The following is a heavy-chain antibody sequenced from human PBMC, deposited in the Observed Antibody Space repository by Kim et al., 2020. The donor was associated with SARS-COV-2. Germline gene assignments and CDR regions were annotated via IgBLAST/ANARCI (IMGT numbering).Heavy chain of an antibody. CDR3: AGRYCSSTSCLNWFDP. Sequence: GESLKISCKGSGYSFTSYWISWVRQMPGKGLEWMGRIDPSDSYTNYSPSFQGHVTISADKSISTAYLQWSSLKASDTAMYYCAGRYCSSTSCLNWFDPWGQGTLVTVSS. J-gene: IGHJ5*02. CDR2: IDPSDSYT. V-gene: IGHV5-10-1*01. D-gene: IGHD2-2*01. CDR1: GYSFTSYW.